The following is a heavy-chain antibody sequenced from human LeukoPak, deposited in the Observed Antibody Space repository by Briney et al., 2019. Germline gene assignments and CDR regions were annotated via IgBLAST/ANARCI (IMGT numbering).Heavy chain of an antibody. Sequence: PGGSLRLSCAAYGFTFSSYAMSWVRQAPGKGLEWVSAISGSGSSTYYADSAKGRFTISRDNSKNTLYLQMNSLRAEDTAIYYCAKGSGYGGNSEVRSWGQGTLVTVSS. CDR2: ISGSGSST. CDR1: GFTFSSYA. V-gene: IGHV3-23*01. D-gene: IGHD4-23*01. CDR3: AKGSGYGGNSEVRS. J-gene: IGHJ5*02.